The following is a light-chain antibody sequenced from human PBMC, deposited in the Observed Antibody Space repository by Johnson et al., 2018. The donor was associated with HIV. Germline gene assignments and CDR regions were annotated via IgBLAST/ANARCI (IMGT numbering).Light chain of an antibody. CDR2: DNN. J-gene: IGLJ1*01. V-gene: IGLV1-51*01. Sequence: QPVLTQPPSVSAAPGQMVTISCSGSSSNIGNNYVSWYQQLPGTAPKLLIYDNNKRPSGIPDRFSGSKSGTSATLGITGLQTGDEADYYCGKWDSSLSAYCFGTGTKVTVL. CDR1: SSNIGNNY. CDR3: GKWDSSLSAYC.